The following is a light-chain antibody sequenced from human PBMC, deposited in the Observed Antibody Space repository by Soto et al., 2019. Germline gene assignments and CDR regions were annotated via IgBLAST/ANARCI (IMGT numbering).Light chain of an antibody. CDR2: DAS. J-gene: IGKJ1*01. V-gene: IGKV3-11*01. Sequence: EIVLTQSPATLSLSPGERATLSCRASQSVSRYLAWYQQKPGQAPRLLIYDASNSAIGIPARFSGSGSGTAFTLPISSLEPEDFAVYYCQQYGSSSWTFGQGTKVDIK. CDR1: QSVSRY. CDR3: QQYGSSSWT.